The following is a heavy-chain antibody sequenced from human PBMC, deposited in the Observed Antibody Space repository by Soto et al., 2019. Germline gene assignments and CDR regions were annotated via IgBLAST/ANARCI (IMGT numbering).Heavy chain of an antibody. CDR2: IYYSGSA. CDR3: ARGITIFGVVYFDY. V-gene: IGHV4-31*03. D-gene: IGHD3-3*01. J-gene: IGHJ4*02. CDR1: GGSITSGTYY. Sequence: SETLSLTCPVSGGSITSGTYYWSWIRQHPGKGLEWIGYIYYSGSAYYSPSLTSRLTISVDTSKNQFSLKLSSVTAADTAVYYCARGITIFGVVYFDYWGQGNLVTSPQ.